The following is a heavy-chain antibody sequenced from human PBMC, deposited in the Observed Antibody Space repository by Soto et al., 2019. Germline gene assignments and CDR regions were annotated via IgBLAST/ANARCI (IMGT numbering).Heavy chain of an antibody. CDR2: VSHDGTER. CDR1: GVTLTGYA. Sequence: QVHLMESGGAVVQPGGSLRLSCLASGVTLTGYAMHWVRHAPGTGLEWVASVSHDGTERYAASVRGRFPISRDISKSMVCLQMGSLSGEDTAGYYCTRVGVGYSVGSGFPPWGQGTLVTVSS. V-gene: IGHV3-30-3*01. D-gene: IGHD5-18*01. J-gene: IGHJ5*02. CDR3: TRVGVGYSVGSGFPP.